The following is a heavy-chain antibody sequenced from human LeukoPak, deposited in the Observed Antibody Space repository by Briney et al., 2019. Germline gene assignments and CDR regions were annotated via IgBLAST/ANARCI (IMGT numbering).Heavy chain of an antibody. CDR3: ARPLVATREDDAFDI. Sequence: SVKVSCKASGGTFSSYAISWVRQAPGQGLEWMGRIIPIPGIANYAQKFQGRVTITADKSTSTAYMELSSLRSEDTAVYYCARPLVATREDDAFDIWGQGTMVTVSS. CDR2: IIPIPGIA. CDR1: GGTFSSYA. V-gene: IGHV1-69*04. J-gene: IGHJ3*02. D-gene: IGHD5-12*01.